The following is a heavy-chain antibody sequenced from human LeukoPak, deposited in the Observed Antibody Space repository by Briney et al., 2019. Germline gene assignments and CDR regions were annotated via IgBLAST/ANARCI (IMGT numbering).Heavy chain of an antibody. CDR2: IYYSGTT. Sequence: SEALSLTCTVSGGSISSYYWTWIRQPPGKGLEWIGYIYYSGTTYYNPSLKSRVTISLDTSKNKFSLNLTSVNVADTAVYYCARAGGYSGYASNWGQGXLVTVSS. V-gene: IGHV4-59*01. D-gene: IGHD5-12*01. CDR1: GGSISSYY. CDR3: ARAGGYSGYASN. J-gene: IGHJ4*02.